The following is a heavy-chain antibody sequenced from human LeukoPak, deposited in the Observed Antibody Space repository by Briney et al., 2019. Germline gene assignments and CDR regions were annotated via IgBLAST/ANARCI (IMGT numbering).Heavy chain of an antibody. Sequence: PGGSLRLSCAASGFTVSTNYMNWVRQAPGKGLEWVSILYSGSSTYYADSMEGRFTISRDSSKNTLFLQMNDLRAEDTAVYYCARVGDHFHWYLDLWGRGTLVTVSS. CDR1: GFTVSTNY. J-gene: IGHJ2*01. V-gene: IGHV3-53*01. CDR3: ARVGDHFHWYLDL. D-gene: IGHD3-3*02. CDR2: LYSGSST.